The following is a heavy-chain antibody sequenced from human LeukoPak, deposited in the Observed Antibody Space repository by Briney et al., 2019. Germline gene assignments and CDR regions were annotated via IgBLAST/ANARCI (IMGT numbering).Heavy chain of an antibody. CDR3: ASCIAAAACY. CDR2: IRYDGSNK. V-gene: IGHV3-30*02. Sequence: GGSLRLSCAASGFTFSSYGMHWVRQAPGKGLEWVAFIRYDGSNKYYADSVKGRFTISRDNSKNTLYLQMNSLRPEDTAMYYCASCIAAAACYWGQGTLVTVSS. CDR1: GFTFSSYG. D-gene: IGHD6-13*01. J-gene: IGHJ4*02.